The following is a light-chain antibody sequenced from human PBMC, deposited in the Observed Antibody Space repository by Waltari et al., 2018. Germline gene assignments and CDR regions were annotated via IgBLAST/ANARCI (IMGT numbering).Light chain of an antibody. CDR2: DVN. CDR1: SNDVGGYNY. V-gene: IGLV2-14*01. Sequence: SALTQPASVSGAPGPSITISCTGISNDVGGYNYVSWYQQHPGKAPKLIIYDVNNRPSGISYRFSGSKSGDTASLTISGLQPEDEADYYCSSCASTIPLGVFGGGTKLTVL. J-gene: IGLJ3*02. CDR3: SSCASTIPLGV.